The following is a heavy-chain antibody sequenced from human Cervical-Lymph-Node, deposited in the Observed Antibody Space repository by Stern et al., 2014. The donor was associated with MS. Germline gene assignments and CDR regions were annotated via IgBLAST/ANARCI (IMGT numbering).Heavy chain of an antibody. CDR1: GFTFSSYG. CDR2: AWYDGSTA. D-gene: IGHD5-24*01. Sequence: VQLVESGGGVVQPGTSLRLPCAASGFTFSSYGMHWVRQAPGKGLEWVALAWYDGSTAYYTNSVKGRFTISRDNSKNTLSLQMNSLTAEDTAVYYCARGHIPYAYNYLFDYWGQGTLVTVSS. V-gene: IGHV3-33*01. CDR3: ARGHIPYAYNYLFDY. J-gene: IGHJ4*02.